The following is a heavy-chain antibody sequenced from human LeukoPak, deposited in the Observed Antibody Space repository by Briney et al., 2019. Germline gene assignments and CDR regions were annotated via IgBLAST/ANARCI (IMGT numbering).Heavy chain of an antibody. Sequence: PSETLSLTCTVSGGSISSDNYQWSWIRQPPGKGLEWIGYINYSGSTYYNPSLKSRVTISVDTSKNHFSLKLSSVTAADTAVYYCARYGSGSTWFDPWAREPWSPSPQ. V-gene: IGHV4-30-4*01. CDR2: INYSGST. J-gene: IGHJ5*02. D-gene: IGHD3-10*01. CDR3: ARYGSGSTWFDP. CDR1: GGSISSDNYQ.